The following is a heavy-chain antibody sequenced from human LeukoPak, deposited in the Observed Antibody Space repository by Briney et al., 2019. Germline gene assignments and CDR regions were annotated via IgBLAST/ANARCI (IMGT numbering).Heavy chain of an antibody. D-gene: IGHD6-13*01. CDR1: GFTVSSNY. V-gene: IGHV3-53*01. CDR3: AKTTIRGIAAAGRGGGDY. J-gene: IGHJ4*02. Sequence: PGGSLRLSCTASGFTVSSNYMSWVRQAPGKGLEWVSVIYSGGTTYYADSVKGRFTISRGNSKNTLYLQMNSLRAEDTAVYYCAKTTIRGIAAAGRGGGDYWGQGTLVTVSS. CDR2: IYSGGTT.